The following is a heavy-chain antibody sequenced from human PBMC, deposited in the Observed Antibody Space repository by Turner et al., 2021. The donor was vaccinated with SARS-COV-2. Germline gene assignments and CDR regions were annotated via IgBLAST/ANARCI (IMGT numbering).Heavy chain of an antibody. CDR1: GFTVSSNY. D-gene: IGHD3-10*01. CDR3: AREAPLGVNSMAFDY. CDR2: IYSGGST. V-gene: IGHV3-53*01. Sequence: EVQLVESGGGLIQPGGSPRLSCAASGFTVSSNYMNWVRQAPGKGLEWVSVIYSGGSTFYADSVKGRFTISRDNSKNTLYLQMNSLRAEDTAVYYCAREAPLGVNSMAFDYWGQGTLVTVSS. J-gene: IGHJ4*02.